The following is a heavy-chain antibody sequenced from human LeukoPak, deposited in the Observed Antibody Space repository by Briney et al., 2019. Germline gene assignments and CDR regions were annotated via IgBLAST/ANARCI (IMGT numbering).Heavy chain of an antibody. CDR2: ITSDSAYI. V-gene: IGHV3-23*01. J-gene: IGHJ4*02. CDR1: GLSFSTYA. Sequence: PGGSLRLSCAASGLSFSTYAMNWVRQAPGEGLKWVSCITSDSAYIYYADSVKGRFTISRDNSKNTLYLQMNSLRAEDTAVYYCAKDPKLYSSSWIDYWGQGTLVTVSS. CDR3: AKDPKLYSSSWIDY. D-gene: IGHD6-13*01.